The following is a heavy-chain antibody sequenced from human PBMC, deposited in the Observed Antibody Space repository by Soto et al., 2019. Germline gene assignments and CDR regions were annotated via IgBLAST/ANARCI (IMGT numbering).Heavy chain of an antibody. V-gene: IGHV5-10-1*01. CDR1: GYRFTSYW. CDR2: IDPSDSYT. CDR3: ARALGASKATYYYYGMDV. J-gene: IGHJ6*01. D-gene: IGHD3-10*01. Sequence: GGALKISCGGSGYRFTSYWINWGRQMPGQGLERMGSIDPSDSYTNYSPSFQGHVTISADKSISTAYLQWSNLKASDTAMYYCARALGASKATYYYYGMDVWGQGTTVTVSS.